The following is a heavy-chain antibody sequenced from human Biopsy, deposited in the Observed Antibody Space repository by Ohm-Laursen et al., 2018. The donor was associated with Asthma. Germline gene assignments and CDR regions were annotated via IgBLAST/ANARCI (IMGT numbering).Heavy chain of an antibody. V-gene: IGHV4-39*01. Sequence: SDTLSLTCTVSGGSIGTSTYYWGWIRQPPGKGLEWIASIYYSGNTYYNPSLKSRVTISLDTSNNQFSLRLSSVTAADTAVYYCARLWEEVDCWGRGALVTVSS. J-gene: IGHJ4*02. D-gene: IGHD1-26*01. CDR2: IYYSGNT. CDR3: ARLWEEVDC. CDR1: GGSIGTSTYY.